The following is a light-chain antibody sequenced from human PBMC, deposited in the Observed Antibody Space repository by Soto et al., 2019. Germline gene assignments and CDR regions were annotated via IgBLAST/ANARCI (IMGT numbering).Light chain of an antibody. CDR2: DIN. V-gene: IGLV2-11*01. J-gene: IGLJ1*01. Sequence: QSALTQPRSVSGSPGQSVTISCTGTSSDVGGYNYVSWYQQHPGKVPKLMIYDINKRPSGVPDRFSGSKSGNTASLTISGLQAEDEADYHCCSYAGSYAYVFGTGTKVTVL. CDR3: CSYAGSYAYV. CDR1: SSDVGGYNY.